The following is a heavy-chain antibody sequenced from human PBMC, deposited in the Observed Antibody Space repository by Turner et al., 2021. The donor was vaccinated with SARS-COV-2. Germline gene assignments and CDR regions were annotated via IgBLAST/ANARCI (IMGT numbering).Heavy chain of an antibody. V-gene: IGHV3-9*01. D-gene: IGHD3-3*01. CDR2: ISWNIGDI. J-gene: IGHJ6*03. CDR3: AKDAYSFGSGAANFGYYLDV. CDR1: GSTFENYG. Sequence: QLPESGGVVVQTGWSLRLSCAASGSTFENYGMHWVRQSPGKCLECVSGISWNIGDIGDADSVKGRFTGARNSAISSLYLQMNIRRHEETALYCGAKDAYSFGSGAANFGYYLDVWGQGTTVTVSS.